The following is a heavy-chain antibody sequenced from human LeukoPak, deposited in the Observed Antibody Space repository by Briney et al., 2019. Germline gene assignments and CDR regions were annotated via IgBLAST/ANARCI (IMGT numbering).Heavy chain of an antibody. CDR3: VQSSRWLPSLDY. Sequence: SETLSLTCAVYGGSFSGYYWSWIRQPPGKGLEWIGEINHSGSTNYNPSLKSRVTISVDTSKNQFSLKLSSVTAADTAVYCCVQSSRWLPSLDYWGQGTLVTVSS. J-gene: IGHJ4*02. V-gene: IGHV4-34*01. D-gene: IGHD6-13*01. CDR1: GGSFSGYY. CDR2: INHSGST.